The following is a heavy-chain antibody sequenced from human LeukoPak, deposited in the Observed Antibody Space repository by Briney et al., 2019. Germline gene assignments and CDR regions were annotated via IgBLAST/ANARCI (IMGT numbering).Heavy chain of an antibody. CDR1: GFTFRSYE. D-gene: IGHD3-10*01. J-gene: IGHJ4*02. V-gene: IGHV3-48*03. Sequence: GGSLTLSCEDSGFTFRSYEMNWVRQAPGKGLEWIAYLRSSGSACSYADAVNGRFTIHRDNAKNSVYLDIKRLRAHDTAVYYCATSARLTKGVLQVTALDDWGQGTLVTVSS. CDR2: LRSSGSAC. CDR3: ATSARLTKGVLQVTALDD.